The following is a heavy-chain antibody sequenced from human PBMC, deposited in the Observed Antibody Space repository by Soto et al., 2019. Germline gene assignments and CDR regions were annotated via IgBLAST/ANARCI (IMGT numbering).Heavy chain of an antibody. V-gene: IGHV4-30-4*01. J-gene: IGHJ5*02. CDR1: GGSISSGDYY. CDR2: IYYSGST. CDR3: ARDISQWFGELSYNWFDP. Sequence: SETLSLTCTVSGGSISSGDYYWSWIRQPPGKSLEWIGYIYYSGSTYYNPSLKSRVTISVDTSKNQFSLKLSSVTAADTAVYYCARDISQWFGELSYNWFDPWGQGTLVTVSS. D-gene: IGHD3-10*01.